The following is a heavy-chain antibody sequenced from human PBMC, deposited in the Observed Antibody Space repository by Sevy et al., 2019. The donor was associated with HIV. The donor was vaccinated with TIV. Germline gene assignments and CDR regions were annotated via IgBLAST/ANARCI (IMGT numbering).Heavy chain of an antibody. D-gene: IGHD2-21*02. V-gene: IGHV4-61*02. CDR3: ARHVVVVTHHDLDV. CDR2: IYTSGST. J-gene: IGHJ6*02. Sequence: SETLSLTCTVSGGFISSGAYYWSWIRQPAGKGLEWIGRIYTSGSTNYNPSLKSRVTMSVDTSKNQFSLRLSSVTAAETAIDYCARHVVVVTHHDLDVWGQGTTVTVSS. CDR1: GGFISSGAYY.